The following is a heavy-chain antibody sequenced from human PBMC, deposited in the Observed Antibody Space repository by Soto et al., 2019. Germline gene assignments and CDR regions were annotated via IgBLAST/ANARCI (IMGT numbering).Heavy chain of an antibody. Sequence: QVQLVQSGAEVKKPGSSVKVSCKASGGTFSSYAISWVRQAPGQGLEWMGGIIPIFGTANYAQKFQGRVTITADESTSTADMGLSSLRSEDTAVYYCARKYGDYDPYYFDYWGQGTLVTVSS. J-gene: IGHJ4*02. CDR2: IIPIFGTA. CDR3: ARKYGDYDPYYFDY. CDR1: GGTFSSYA. V-gene: IGHV1-69*12. D-gene: IGHD4-17*01.